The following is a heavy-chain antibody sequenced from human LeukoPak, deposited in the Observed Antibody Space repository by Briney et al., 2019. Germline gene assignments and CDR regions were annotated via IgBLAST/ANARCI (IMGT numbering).Heavy chain of an antibody. CDR3: ASTEWNSAR. V-gene: IGHV4-59*08. CDR2: IHYSGST. Sequence: SETLSLTCTVSGGSITNYYWSWMRQPPGKGLEWIGYIHYSGSTNYNPSLKSRVTISLDTSKNQFSLRLTSVTAADTAIYYCASTEWNSARWGQGTLVTVSS. CDR1: GGSITNYY. J-gene: IGHJ4*02. D-gene: IGHD1-7*01.